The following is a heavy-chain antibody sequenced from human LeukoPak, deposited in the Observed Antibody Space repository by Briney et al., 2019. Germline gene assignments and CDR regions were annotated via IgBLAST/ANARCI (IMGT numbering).Heavy chain of an antibody. D-gene: IGHD3-22*01. Sequence: GGSQRLSCAASGFTFSSYGMHWVRQAPGKGLEWVAFIRYDGSNKYYADSVKGRFTISRDNSKNTLYLQMNSLRAEDTAVYYCARPPGYYYDSSGWYFDYWGQGTLVTVSS. J-gene: IGHJ4*02. CDR2: IRYDGSNK. V-gene: IGHV3-30*02. CDR3: ARPPGYYYDSSGWYFDY. CDR1: GFTFSSYG.